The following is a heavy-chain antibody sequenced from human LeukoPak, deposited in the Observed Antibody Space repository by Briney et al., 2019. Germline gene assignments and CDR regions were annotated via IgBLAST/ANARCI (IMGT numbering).Heavy chain of an antibody. V-gene: IGHV2-26*01. D-gene: IGHD3-22*01. CDR1: GFSLRNTGRG. CDR2: IFSSDEK. J-gene: IGHJ4*02. Sequence: GSGPVLVKPTETLTLTCTVSGFSLRNTGRGVSWIRQHPGKALEWLAHIFSSDEKSYSSSLKTRLTISQDTSKSQVVLTMTNMDPVDTATYFCARIGDTSGYYRGYIPPLDYWGQGTLVTVSS. CDR3: ARIGDTSGYYRGYIPPLDY.